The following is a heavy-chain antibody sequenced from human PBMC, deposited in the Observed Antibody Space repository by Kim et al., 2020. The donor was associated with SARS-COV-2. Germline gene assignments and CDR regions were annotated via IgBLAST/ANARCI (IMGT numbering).Heavy chain of an antibody. D-gene: IGHD3-3*01. CDR1: GFSFSNHA. V-gene: IGHV3-23*01. J-gene: IGHJ6*02. CDR3: SKGAGDFLSRFYYYYYGLDV. CDR2: TSGPGSDT. Sequence: GGSLRLSCAASGFSFSNHAMSWVRQAPGEGLEWVSATSGPGSDTHYAGSVKGRFTISRDNSKSTLYLQMNALRAEDTAVYYCSKGAGDFLSRFYYYYYGLDVWGQGTTVTVSS.